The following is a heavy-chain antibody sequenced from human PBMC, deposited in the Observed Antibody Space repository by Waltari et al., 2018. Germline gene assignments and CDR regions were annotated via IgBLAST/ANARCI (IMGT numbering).Heavy chain of an antibody. CDR1: GGTFSSYA. J-gene: IGHJ1*01. CDR2: IIPIFGTA. Sequence: QVQLVQSGAEVKKPGSSVKVSCKASGGTFSSYAISWVRQAPGQGLEWMGGIIPIFGTANYEQKFQGRVTITTDESTSTAYMELSSLRSEDTAVYYCATPRPYYYDSSGYDFQHWGQGTLVTVSS. V-gene: IGHV1-69*05. CDR3: ATPRPYYYDSSGYDFQH. D-gene: IGHD3-22*01.